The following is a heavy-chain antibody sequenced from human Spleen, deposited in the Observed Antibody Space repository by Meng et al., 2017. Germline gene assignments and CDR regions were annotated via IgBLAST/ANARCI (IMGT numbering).Heavy chain of an antibody. J-gene: IGHJ6*02. CDR3: ARVRVTKKIYYYYGMDV. CDR1: GGSVSSGRYY. V-gene: IGHV4-61*01. Sequence: SETLSLTCTVSGGSVSSGRYYWSSIRQPPGKGLEWIGYIYYSGSTNYNPSLKSRVTISVDTSKNQFSLKLSSVTAADTAVYYCARVRVTKKIYYYYGMDVWGQGTTVTVSS. CDR2: IYYSGST. D-gene: IGHD4-17*01.